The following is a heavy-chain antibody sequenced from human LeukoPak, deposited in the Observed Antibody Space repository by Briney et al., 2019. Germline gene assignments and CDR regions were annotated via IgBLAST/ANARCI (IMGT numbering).Heavy chain of an antibody. Sequence: NPSETLSLTCTVSGRSLSNYYWSWIRQPPGKGLEWIGYIYYRGSTNYTPSLKSRVTVSVDTSKNQYSLKLSSVTAADTAVYYCARLTTSSSGSSFDYWGQGTLVIVSS. J-gene: IGHJ4*02. CDR3: ARLTTSSSGSSFDY. D-gene: IGHD2-2*01. CDR1: GRSLSNYY. CDR2: IYYRGST. V-gene: IGHV4-59*08.